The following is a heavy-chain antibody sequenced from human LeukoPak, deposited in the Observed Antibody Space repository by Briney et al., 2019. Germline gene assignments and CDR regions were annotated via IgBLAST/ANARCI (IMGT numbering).Heavy chain of an antibody. CDR3: AKDGYSSGWYSGWFDP. D-gene: IGHD6-19*01. CDR2: IWNDGSNK. CDR1: GFTFSSYG. Sequence: GGSLRLSCAASGFTFSSYGMHGVRQAPGKGLAWVAVIWNDGSNKYYADSVKGRFTISRDNSKNTLYLQMNSLRAEDTAVYYCAKDGYSSGWYSGWFDPWGQGTLVTVSS. V-gene: IGHV3-33*06. J-gene: IGHJ5*02.